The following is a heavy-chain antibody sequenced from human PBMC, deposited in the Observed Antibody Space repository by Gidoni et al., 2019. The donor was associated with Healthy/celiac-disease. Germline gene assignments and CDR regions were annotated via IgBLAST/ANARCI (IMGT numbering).Heavy chain of an antibody. D-gene: IGHD5-12*01. CDR2: ISGSGGST. CDR3: AKLVEMATIRPNAFDI. J-gene: IGHJ3*02. V-gene: IGHV3-23*01. Sequence: EVQLLESGGGLVQPGGSLRLSCAASGFTFRSYAMSWVRQAPGKGLEGVSAISGSGGSTYYADSVKGRFTISRDNSKNTLYLQMNSLRAEDTAVYYCAKLVEMATIRPNAFDIWGQGTMVTVSS. CDR1: GFTFRSYA.